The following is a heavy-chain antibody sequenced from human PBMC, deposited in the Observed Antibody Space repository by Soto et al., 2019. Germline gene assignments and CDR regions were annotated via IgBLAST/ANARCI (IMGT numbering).Heavy chain of an antibody. J-gene: IGHJ4*02. Sequence: QVQLVQSGAEVKTPGASVKVSCKASGYTFLSYGITWVRQAPGQGLEWMGWISAYNAHTNYGQKFQDRVSMTTDTSSNTAYLEVRSLKSDDTAFYFCARVFRWSSSSWGFDYWGQGTLVTVSS. CDR3: ARVFRWSSSSWGFDY. V-gene: IGHV1-18*01. D-gene: IGHD6-6*01. CDR2: ISAYNAHT. CDR1: GYTFLSYG.